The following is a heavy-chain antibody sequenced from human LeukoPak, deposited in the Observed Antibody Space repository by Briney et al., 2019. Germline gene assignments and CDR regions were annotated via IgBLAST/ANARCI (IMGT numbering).Heavy chain of an antibody. V-gene: IGHV1-3*01. J-gene: IGHJ5*02. CDR1: GYTFTSYA. Sequence: ASVKVSCKASGYTFTSYAMHWVRQAPGQRLEGRGWINAGNGNTKYSQKFLGRVTITRDTSASTAYMELSSLRSEDTAVYYCARDRCSGGSCYGWFDPWGQGTLVTVSS. CDR3: ARDRCSGGSCYGWFDP. D-gene: IGHD2-15*01. CDR2: INAGNGNT.